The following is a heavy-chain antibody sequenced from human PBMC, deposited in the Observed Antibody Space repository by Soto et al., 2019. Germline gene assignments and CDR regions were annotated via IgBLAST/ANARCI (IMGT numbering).Heavy chain of an antibody. Sequence: GGSLRLSCAASGFTFRSQNMNWVRQAPGKGLEWVSYISGDGSVIFYADSLKGRFTISRDNAKNSLSLQMNSLRVEDTGLYYCVGSNVVSAWGQGTLVTVS. V-gene: IGHV3-48*04. CDR2: ISGDGSVI. CDR1: GFTFRSQN. CDR3: VGSNVVSA. J-gene: IGHJ5*02. D-gene: IGHD2-2*01.